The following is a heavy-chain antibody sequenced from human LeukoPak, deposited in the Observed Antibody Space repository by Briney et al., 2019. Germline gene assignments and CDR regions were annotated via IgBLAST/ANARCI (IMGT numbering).Heavy chain of an antibody. Sequence: GSLRLSCAASGFTFSRYWLTWVRQAPGKGLEWIGEINHSGSTNYNPSLKSRVTISVDTSKNQFSLKLSSVTAADTAVYYCARDNYDYVWGSYQNFDYWGQGTLVTVSS. CDR2: INHSGST. CDR1: GFTFSRYW. J-gene: IGHJ4*02. CDR3: ARDNYDYVWGSYQNFDY. V-gene: IGHV4-34*01. D-gene: IGHD3-16*02.